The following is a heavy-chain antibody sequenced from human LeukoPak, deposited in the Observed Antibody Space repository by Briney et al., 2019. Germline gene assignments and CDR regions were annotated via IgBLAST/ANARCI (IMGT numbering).Heavy chain of an antibody. Sequence: SETLSLTYTVSDDSISDYYWGWVRQPAGKGLEWIGRLDPSGTTNYSPSLKSRVTISVDKSKNQVSLRLSSVTAADTAVYYCARTASSYNWYFDLWGRGTLATVSS. CDR1: DDSISDYY. J-gene: IGHJ2*01. D-gene: IGHD4-11*01. CDR3: ARTASSYNWYFDL. V-gene: IGHV4-4*07. CDR2: LDPSGTT.